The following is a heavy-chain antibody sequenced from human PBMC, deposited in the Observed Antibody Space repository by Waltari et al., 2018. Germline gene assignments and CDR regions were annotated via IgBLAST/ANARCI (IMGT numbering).Heavy chain of an antibody. D-gene: IGHD3-22*01. Sequence: QLQLQESGPGLVKPSETLSLTCTVSGGSLSSSNYYWGWLRQPPGKGLEWIGSMYYSGSTNYNPSLKSRVTISVDTSKNQFSLKLRSVTAADTAVYYCASVNDYYDSSGFYMSLFDYWGQGTLVTVSS. CDR1: GGSLSSSNYY. CDR2: MYYSGST. J-gene: IGHJ4*02. V-gene: IGHV4-39*01. CDR3: ASVNDYYDSSGFYMSLFDY.